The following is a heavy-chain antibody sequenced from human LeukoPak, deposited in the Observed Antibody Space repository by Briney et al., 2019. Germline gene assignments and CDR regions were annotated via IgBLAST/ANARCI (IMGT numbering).Heavy chain of an antibody. CDR2: IYNIGRS. CDR1: GGSISTHY. J-gene: IGHJ4*02. D-gene: IGHD3-3*02. CDR3: ARSSDIYYFDQ. V-gene: IGHV4-59*11. Sequence: SETLSLTCTVSGGSISTHYWNWIRQAPGKGLEWLGYIYNIGRSNYSPSLRNRITMSLDTSTNQFSLKVSSLTAADTAVYYCARSSDIYYFDQWGKGTLVTVSS.